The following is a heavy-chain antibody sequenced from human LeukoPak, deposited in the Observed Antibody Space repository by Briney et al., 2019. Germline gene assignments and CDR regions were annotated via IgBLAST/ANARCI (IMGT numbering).Heavy chain of an antibody. CDR1: GFTFSSYA. CDR2: ISGSGGST. J-gene: IGHJ6*02. V-gene: IGHV3-23*01. D-gene: IGHD3-3*01. CDR3: AKTLRFLILESYDMDV. Sequence: GGSLRLSCAASGFTFSSYAMSWVRQAPGKGLEWVSAISGSGGSTYYADSVKGRFTISRDNSKNTLYLQMNSLRAEDTAVYYCAKTLRFLILESYDMDVWGQGTTVTVSS.